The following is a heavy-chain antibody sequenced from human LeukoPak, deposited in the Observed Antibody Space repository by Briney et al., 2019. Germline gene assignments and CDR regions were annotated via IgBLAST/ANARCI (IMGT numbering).Heavy chain of an antibody. J-gene: IGHJ4*02. CDR2: ISYDGTNE. Sequence: PGGSLRLSCAASGFSFSSYSMHWVRQAPGKGLEWVAVISYDGTNEYYADSVKGRFTISKDNSKNTLYLQVNSLRPEDTAVYYCARDFRGYSDYWGQGTLVTVSS. CDR1: GFSFSSYS. V-gene: IGHV3-30*04. CDR3: ARDFRGYSDY.